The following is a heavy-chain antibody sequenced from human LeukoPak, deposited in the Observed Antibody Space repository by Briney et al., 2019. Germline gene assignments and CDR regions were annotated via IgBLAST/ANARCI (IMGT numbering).Heavy chain of an antibody. CDR2: IYTSGST. CDR3: ARGPGHYYYYYMDV. CDR1: GGSIRRGSYY. Sequence: SETLSLTCTVSGGSIRRGSYYWSWIRQPAGKGLEWIGRIYTSGSTNYNPSLKSRVTISVDTSKHQFSLQLSSVTAADTAVYYCARGPGHYYYYYMDVWGNGTTVTISS. J-gene: IGHJ6*03. V-gene: IGHV4-61*02.